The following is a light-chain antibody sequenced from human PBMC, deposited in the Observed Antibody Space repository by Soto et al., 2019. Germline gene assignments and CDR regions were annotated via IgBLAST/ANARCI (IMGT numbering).Light chain of an antibody. J-gene: IGKJ1*01. CDR1: QRVGTY. CDR2: GAS. Sequence: EIVLTQSPGTLSLSPGETATLSCRASQRVGTYLAWHQQKFGQSPRLIIYGASERATGIPDRFSGSGSGTDFTLTISRLEPEDFAVYYCHHFGSLPETFGQGTNVE. CDR3: HHFGSLPET. V-gene: IGKV3-20*01.